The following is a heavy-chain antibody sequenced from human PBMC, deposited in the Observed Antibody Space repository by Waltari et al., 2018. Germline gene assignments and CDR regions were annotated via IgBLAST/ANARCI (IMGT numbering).Heavy chain of an antibody. J-gene: IGHJ4*02. CDR3: AREGEDYSSSPRSDY. CDR1: GYTFTSYG. V-gene: IGHV1-18*01. D-gene: IGHD6-6*01. CDR2: SSAYNGNT. Sequence: QVQLVQSGAEVKKPGASVKVSCKASGYTFTSYGISWVRQAPGQGLEWMVWSSAYNGNTNYAPKLQGRVNMTADTTTSTAYMELRSLRSNETAVYYCAREGEDYSSSPRSDYWGQGTLVTVSS.